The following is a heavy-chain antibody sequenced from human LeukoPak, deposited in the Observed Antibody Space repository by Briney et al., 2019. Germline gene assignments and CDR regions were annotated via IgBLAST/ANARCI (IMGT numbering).Heavy chain of an antibody. Sequence: GRSLRLSCVASGFTFSNYAMNWVRQAPGKGLEWVAVTSYDGNKKYYADSVKGRFTISRDNSNNTLYLQMNSLRAEDTAVYYCARWKSLKGTFDYWGQGTLVTVSS. CDR1: GFTFSNYA. V-gene: IGHV3-30*04. J-gene: IGHJ4*02. CDR3: ARWKSLKGTFDY. CDR2: TSYDGNKK. D-gene: IGHD1-7*01.